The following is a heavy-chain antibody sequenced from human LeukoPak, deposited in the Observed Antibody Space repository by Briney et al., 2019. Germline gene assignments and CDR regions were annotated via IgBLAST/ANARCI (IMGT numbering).Heavy chain of an antibody. CDR2: MWYDGSNK. J-gene: IGHJ4*02. D-gene: IGHD2-21*02. CDR3: ARDASYCDRSFEY. V-gene: IGHV3-33*01. CDR1: GFTFSRYG. Sequence: GRSLSLSCAASGFTFSRYGMHWVRQAPGKGLEWVAVMWYDGSNKYYADSVKGRFTISRDNSKNTLYLQMNSLRAEDTALYYCARDASYCDRSFEYWGQGTPVTVSS.